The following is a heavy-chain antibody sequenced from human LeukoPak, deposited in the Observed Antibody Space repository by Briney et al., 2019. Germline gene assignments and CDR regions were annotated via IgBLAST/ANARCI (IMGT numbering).Heavy chain of an antibody. D-gene: IGHD6-13*01. V-gene: IGHV3-30-3*01. CDR1: GFTFSSYA. Sequence: GGSLRLSCAASGFTFSSYAMHWVRQAPGKGLEWVAVISYDGSNKYYADSVKGRFTISRDNSKNTLYLQMNSLRAEDTAVYYCSTPLEEQLVLDYWGQGTLVTVSS. CDR2: ISYDGSNK. J-gene: IGHJ4*02. CDR3: STPLEEQLVLDY.